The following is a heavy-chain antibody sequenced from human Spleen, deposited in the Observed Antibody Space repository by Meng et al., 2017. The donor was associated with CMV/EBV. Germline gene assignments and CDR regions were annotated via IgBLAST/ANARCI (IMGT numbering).Heavy chain of an antibody. CDR3: AKLPAANAY. CDR1: GFTFSSYA. J-gene: IGHJ4*02. CDR2: ISGSGGST. V-gene: IGHV3-23*01. Sequence: GESLKISCAASGFTFSSYAMSWVRQAPGKGLEWVSAISGSGGSTYYADSVKGRFTISRDNSTNTLYLQMNSLRAEDTAVYYCAKLPAANAYWGQGTLVTVSS. D-gene: IGHD2-2*01.